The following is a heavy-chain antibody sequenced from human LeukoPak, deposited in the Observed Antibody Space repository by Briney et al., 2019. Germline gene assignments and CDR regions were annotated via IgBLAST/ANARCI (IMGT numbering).Heavy chain of an antibody. CDR2: IYSDSGGST. CDR1: GFTVSSNY. V-gene: IGHV3-66*01. D-gene: IGHD4-17*01. Sequence: GSLRLSCAASGFTVSSNYMSWVRQAPGKGLEWVSVIYSDSGGSTYYADSVKGRFAMSGDNSKNTLYLHMNSLRAEDTAVYYCARGFTHDYGDYFDYWGQGTLVTVSS. J-gene: IGHJ4*02. CDR3: ARGFTHDYGDYFDY.